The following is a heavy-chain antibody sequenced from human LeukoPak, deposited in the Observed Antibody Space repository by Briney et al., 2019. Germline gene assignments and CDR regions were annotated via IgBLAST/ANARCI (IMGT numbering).Heavy chain of an antibody. CDR3: ARVSGFLEWLFPSDYYYMDV. J-gene: IGHJ6*03. CDR2: ISAYNGNT. V-gene: IGHV1-18*03. CDR1: GYTFTSYG. Sequence: ASVKVSCKASGYTFTSYGISWVRQAPGQGLERMGWISAYNGNTNYAQKLQGRVTMTTDTSTSTAYMELRSLRSDDMAVYYCARVSGFLEWLFPSDYYYMDVWGKGTTVTVSS. D-gene: IGHD3-3*01.